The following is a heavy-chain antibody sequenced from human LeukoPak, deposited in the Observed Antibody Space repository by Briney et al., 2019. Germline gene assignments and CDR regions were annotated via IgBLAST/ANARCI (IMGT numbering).Heavy chain of an antibody. D-gene: IGHD3-3*01. J-gene: IGHJ4*02. Sequence: SGGSLRLSCAASGFTFRSYSMHWVRQAPGKGREWVSYICSSSSTIYYADSVKGRFTISRDNAKDSLYLQMNILKAEGTAVYYFARLPLLPFLACFFDYWGQRTLPTVPS. CDR1: GFTFRSYS. CDR2: ICSSSSTI. CDR3: ARLPLLPFLACFFDY. V-gene: IGHV3-48*01.